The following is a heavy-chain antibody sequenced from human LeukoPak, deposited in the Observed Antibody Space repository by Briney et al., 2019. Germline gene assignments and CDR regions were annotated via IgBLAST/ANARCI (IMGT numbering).Heavy chain of an antibody. CDR2: INHSGDS. CDR1: SGPFRGDS. CDR3: ATEGLAGTGTQWHVADF. D-gene: IGHD6-13*01. V-gene: IGHV4-34*01. Sequence: PSENLSLTCAVSSGPFRGDSWTWIRQPPGKGLEWIGEINHSGDSNYNPSLTSRVTISVDRSKNQFSLRLNSVTAADTVIYYCATEGLAGTGTQWHVADFWGQGTMVTVSS. J-gene: IGHJ3*01.